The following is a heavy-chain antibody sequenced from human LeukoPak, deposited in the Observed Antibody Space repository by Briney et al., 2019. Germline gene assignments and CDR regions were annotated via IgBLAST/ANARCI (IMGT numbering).Heavy chain of an antibody. J-gene: IGHJ6*03. CDR3: ARVEVPVAIRPSDYYYYMDV. CDR1: GGTFSSYA. D-gene: IGHD2-2*02. CDR2: IIPMFGAA. V-gene: IGHV1-69*05. Sequence: GASVKVSCKASGGTFSSYAISWVRQAPGQGLEWMGGIIPMFGAAYYAQKFQGRVTITTDESTSTAYMELSSLRSEDTAVYCCARVEVPVAIRPSDYYYYMDVWGKGTTVTVSS.